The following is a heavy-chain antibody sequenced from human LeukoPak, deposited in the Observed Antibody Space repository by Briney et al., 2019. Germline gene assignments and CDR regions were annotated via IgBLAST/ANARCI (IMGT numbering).Heavy chain of an antibody. CDR3: AREMRSGWSVRDY. CDR1: GFTVSSNY. Sequence: GGSLRLSCAASGFTVSSNYMSWVRQAPGKGPEWVSVIYSGGSTYYADSVKGRFTISRDNSKNTLYLQMNSLRAEDTAVYYCAREMRSGWSVRDYWGQGTLVTVSS. J-gene: IGHJ4*02. D-gene: IGHD6-19*01. CDR2: IYSGGST. V-gene: IGHV3-53*01.